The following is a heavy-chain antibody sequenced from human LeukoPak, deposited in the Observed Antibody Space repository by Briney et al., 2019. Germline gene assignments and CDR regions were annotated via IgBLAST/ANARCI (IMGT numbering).Heavy chain of an antibody. D-gene: IGHD3-3*01. CDR3: ARDNSDFWSGYYQQYYYGMDV. J-gene: IGHJ6*02. Sequence: GGSLRLSCVTSGFTFSNYAMNWVRQAPGKGLEWVSSISSSSSYIYYADSVKGRFTISRDNAKNSLYLQMNSLRAEDTAVYYCARDNSDFWSGYYQQYYYGMDVWGQGTTVTVSS. V-gene: IGHV3-21*01. CDR2: ISSSSSYI. CDR1: GFTFSNYA.